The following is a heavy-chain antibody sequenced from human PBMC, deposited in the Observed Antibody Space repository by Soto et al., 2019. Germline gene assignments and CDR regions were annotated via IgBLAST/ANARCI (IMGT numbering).Heavy chain of an antibody. J-gene: IGHJ3*01. CDR3: GMATYYYDRSGSAVGAFDL. D-gene: IGHD3-22*01. V-gene: IGHV4-4*07. Sequence: LETLSLTCTVSGVSISSYYWRWIRQPAAKGLEWIGRIYTSGSTNYNPSLKSRVTVTSDTTTNQSSQKLSSVTAAEEAVYYCGMATYYYDRSGSAVGAFDLWGQGTMVTVSS. CDR1: GVSISSYY. CDR2: IYTSGST.